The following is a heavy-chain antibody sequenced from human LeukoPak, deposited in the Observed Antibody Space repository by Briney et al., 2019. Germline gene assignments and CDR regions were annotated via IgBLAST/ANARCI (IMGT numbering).Heavy chain of an antibody. D-gene: IGHD3/OR15-3a*01. CDR3: AKRYKAGYYTLSPFDY. J-gene: IGHJ4*02. Sequence: GGSLRLSCAASGFTFSSYAMSWVRQAPGKGLEWVSAISGSGGSTYYADSVKGRFTISRDNSKNTLYLQMNSLRAEDTAVYYCAKRYKAGYYTLSPFDYWGQGTLVTVSS. CDR2: ISGSGGST. CDR1: GFTFSSYA. V-gene: IGHV3-23*01.